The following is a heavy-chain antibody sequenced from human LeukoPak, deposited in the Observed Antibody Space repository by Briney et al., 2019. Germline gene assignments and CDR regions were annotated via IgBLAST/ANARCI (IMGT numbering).Heavy chain of an antibody. V-gene: IGHV1-18*01. CDR1: GFTFHNYG. Sequence: ASVTVSCKDCGFTFHNYGISWVRQAPGQGLEWMGWISGNNDNPNYGQKFQGRLTVTTDSSTSTAYMELRNLRSDDTAVYYCAKDGTSTDDYWGEGGLLTVSS. CDR2: ISGNNDNP. D-gene: IGHD1-26*01. J-gene: IGHJ4*02. CDR3: AKDGTSTDDY.